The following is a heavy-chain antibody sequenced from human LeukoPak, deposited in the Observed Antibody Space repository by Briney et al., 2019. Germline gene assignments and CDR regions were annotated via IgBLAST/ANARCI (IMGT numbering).Heavy chain of an antibody. J-gene: IGHJ4*02. CDR2: IYYSGST. V-gene: IGHV4-39*07. CDR1: GGSISSSSYY. D-gene: IGHD2-2*01. CDR3: ARGVVPAAPFDY. Sequence: PSETLSLTCTVSGGSISSSSYYWGWIRQPPGKGLEWIGSIYYSGSTYYNPSLKSRVTISVDTSKNQFSLKLSSVTAADTAVYYCARGVVPAAPFDYWGQGTLVTVSS.